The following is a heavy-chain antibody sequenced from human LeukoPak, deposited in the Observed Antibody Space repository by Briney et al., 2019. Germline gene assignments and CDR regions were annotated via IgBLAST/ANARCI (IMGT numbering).Heavy chain of an antibody. CDR1: GYTFTGYY. CDR2: INPNSGGT. J-gene: IGHJ3*02. Sequence: EASVKVSCKASGYTFTGYYMHWVRQAPGQGLEWMGWINPNSGGTNYAQKFQGRVTMTRDTSISTAYMELSRLRSDDTAVYYCARELFQWELHGDAFDIWGQGTMVTVSS. V-gene: IGHV1-2*02. CDR3: ARELFQWELHGDAFDI. D-gene: IGHD1-26*01.